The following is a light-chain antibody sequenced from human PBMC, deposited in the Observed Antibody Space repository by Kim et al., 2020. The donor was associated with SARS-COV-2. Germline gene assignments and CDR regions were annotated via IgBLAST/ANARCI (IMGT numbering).Light chain of an antibody. Sequence: SYVLTQPPSVSVAPGKTATITCGGNNIGSKSVHWYQQRPGQAPVVAIYYDTDRPSEIPERFSGSNSGNTPTLTISRVEAGDEADYYCQVWDTSSDHWVFGGGTQLTVL. CDR1: NIGSKS. V-gene: IGLV3-21*04. CDR2: YDT. CDR3: QVWDTSSDHWV. J-gene: IGLJ3*02.